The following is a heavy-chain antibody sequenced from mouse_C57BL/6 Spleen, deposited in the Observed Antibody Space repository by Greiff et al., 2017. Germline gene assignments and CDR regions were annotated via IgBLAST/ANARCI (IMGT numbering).Heavy chain of an antibody. Sequence: EVMLVESGGGLVKPGGSLKLSCAASGFTFSDYGMHWVRQAPEKGLEWVAYISSGSSTIYYADTVKGRFTISSDNAKNTLFLQMTSLRSEDTAMYYCARPDYGNYVWFAYWGQGTLVTVSA. CDR2: ISSGSSTI. J-gene: IGHJ3*01. D-gene: IGHD2-1*01. V-gene: IGHV5-17*01. CDR3: ARPDYGNYVWFAY. CDR1: GFTFSDYG.